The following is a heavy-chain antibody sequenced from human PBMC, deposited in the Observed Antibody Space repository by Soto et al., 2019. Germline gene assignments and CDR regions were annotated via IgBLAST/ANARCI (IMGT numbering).Heavy chain of an antibody. V-gene: IGHV3-23*01. Sequence: GGSLRLSCAASGFTFSSYSMRWVRQAPGKGLEWVSGFRTGGDDATTYYADSVKGRFTISNDNSNNMLFLQRNSLDAEDTAIYYCEKTANSGPGRQYYGSWGQGTQVTGSS. CDR2: FRTGGDDATT. CDR3: EKTANSGPGRQYYGS. D-gene: IGHD4-17*01. J-gene: IGHJ4*02. CDR1: GFTFSSYS.